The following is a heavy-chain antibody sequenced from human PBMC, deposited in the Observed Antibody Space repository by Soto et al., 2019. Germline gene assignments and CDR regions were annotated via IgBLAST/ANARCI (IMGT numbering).Heavy chain of an antibody. D-gene: IGHD6-6*01. CDR1: GFTFSSYA. V-gene: IGHV3-23*01. CDR3: AKNREPIAARPQIFDY. J-gene: IGHJ4*02. Sequence: GGSLRLSCAASGFTFSSYAMSWVRQAPGKGLEWVSAISGSGGSTYYADSVKGRFTISRDNSKNTLNLQMNSLRAEDTAVYYCAKNREPIAARPQIFDYWGQGTLVTVSS. CDR2: ISGSGGST.